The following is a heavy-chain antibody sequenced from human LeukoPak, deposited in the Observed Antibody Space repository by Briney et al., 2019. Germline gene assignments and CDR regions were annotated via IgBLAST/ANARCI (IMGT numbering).Heavy chain of an antibody. CDR3: ASSSWLRDANFDS. CDR2: IYHSGST. D-gene: IGHD2-2*01. J-gene: IGHJ4*02. Sequence: KPSETLSLTCTVSGYSISSGYYWGWIRQPPGKGLEWIGSIYHSGSTYYNPSLKSRVTISIDTSKNQFSLTLSSVTAADTAVYYCASSSWLRDANFDSWGQGTLVTVSS. V-gene: IGHV4-38-2*02. CDR1: GYSISSGYY.